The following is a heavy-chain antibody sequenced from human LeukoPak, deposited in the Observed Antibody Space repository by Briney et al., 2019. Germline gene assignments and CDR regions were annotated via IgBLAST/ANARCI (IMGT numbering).Heavy chain of an antibody. V-gene: IGHV3-74*01. CDR1: GFTFSSYG. CDR3: ARDHGGDYWRAFDY. Sequence: QPGGSLRLSCAASGFTFSSYGMTWVRQAPGKGLVWVSRINSDGSSTSYADSVKGRFTISRDNAKNTLYLQMNSLRAEDTAVYYCARDHGGDYWRAFDYWGQGTLVTVSS. J-gene: IGHJ4*02. CDR2: INSDGSST. D-gene: IGHD4-17*01.